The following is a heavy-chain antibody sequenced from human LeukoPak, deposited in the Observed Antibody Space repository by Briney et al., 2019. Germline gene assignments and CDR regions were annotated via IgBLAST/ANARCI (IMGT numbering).Heavy chain of an antibody. J-gene: IGHJ4*02. CDR3: ARAREYYDYVWGSYRYIDY. D-gene: IGHD3-16*02. CDR1: GGSLSSYY. V-gene: IGHV4-59*08. Sequence: SETLSLTYTDSGGSLSSYYRSGIRQPPGKGLEWMGYIYYSRRTNYHPPLTSRATKPVDTSKNQFSLKLSSVTAAETAVYYCARAREYYDYVWGSYRYIDYWGQGTLVTVSS. CDR2: IYYSRRT.